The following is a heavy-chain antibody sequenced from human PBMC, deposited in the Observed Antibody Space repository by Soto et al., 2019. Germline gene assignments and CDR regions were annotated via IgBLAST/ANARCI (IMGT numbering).Heavy chain of an antibody. Sequence: QVQLQESGPGLVKPSETLSLTCTVSGGSVSSGNYYWSWIRQPPGKGLEWIGYIYYSGSTNYNPSLQRRVTISVDPSKHQFSLKLSSVTAADTAVYYCARGVAYSSSSYYYYGMDVWGQGTTVTVS. J-gene: IGHJ6*02. CDR3: ARGVAYSSSSYYYYGMDV. CDR2: IYYSGST. D-gene: IGHD6-6*01. CDR1: GGSVSSGNYY. V-gene: IGHV4-61*01.